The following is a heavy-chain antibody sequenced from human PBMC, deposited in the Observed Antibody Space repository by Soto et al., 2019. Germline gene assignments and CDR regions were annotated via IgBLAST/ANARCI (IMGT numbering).Heavy chain of an antibody. J-gene: IGHJ3*02. CDR1: GYTFTSYD. CDR3: ARDAPETGTFPVGAFDI. D-gene: IGHD1-7*01. CDR2: MNPNSGNT. Sequence: GASVKVSCKASGYTFTSYDINWVRQATGQGLEWMGWMNPNSGNTGYAQKFQGRVTMTRNTSISTAYMELSSLRSDDTAVYYCARDAPETGTFPVGAFDIWGQGTMVTVSS. V-gene: IGHV1-8*01.